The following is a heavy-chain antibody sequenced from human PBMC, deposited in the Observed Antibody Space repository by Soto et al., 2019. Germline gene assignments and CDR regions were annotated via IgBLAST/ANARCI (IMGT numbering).Heavy chain of an antibody. V-gene: IGHV3-23*01. J-gene: IGHJ4*02. CDR1: GFTFSSFA. D-gene: IGHD5-18*01. Sequence: GASVKVSCAASGFTFSSFALSWVRHAPGKGLEWVSAISGSGDGTDYADSVKGRFTISRDNSKNTLYLQMNSLRAEDTAVYYCAGPGYSSQDYWGQGALVTVSS. CDR2: ISGSGDGT. CDR3: AGPGYSSQDY.